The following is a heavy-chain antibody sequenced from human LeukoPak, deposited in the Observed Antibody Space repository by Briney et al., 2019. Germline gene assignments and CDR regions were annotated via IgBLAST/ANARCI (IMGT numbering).Heavy chain of an antibody. CDR3: ARDAFPYYDFWSGYYYYYYYMDV. D-gene: IGHD3-3*01. CDR1: GFTFSSYS. Sequence: GGSLRLSCAASGFTFSSYSMNWVRQAPGKGLEYVSAISSNGGSTYYANSVKGRFTISRDNSKNTLYLQMGSLRAEDMAVYYCARDAFPYYDFWSGYYYYYYYMDVWGKGTTVTVSS. V-gene: IGHV3-64*01. J-gene: IGHJ6*03. CDR2: ISSNGGST.